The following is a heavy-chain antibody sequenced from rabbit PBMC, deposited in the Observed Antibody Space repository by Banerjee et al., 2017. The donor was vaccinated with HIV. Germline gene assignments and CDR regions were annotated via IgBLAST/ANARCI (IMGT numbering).Heavy chain of an antibody. Sequence: QEQLEESGGDLVKPEGSLTLTCTASGFSFNNRYVMCWVRQAPGKGLEYIGYITYAGSAYYASWAKGRFTISKTSSTTVTLQMTSLTAADTATYFCARDLAGVIGWNFNLWGPGTLVTVS. V-gene: IGHV1S45*01. CDR1: GFSFNNRYV. D-gene: IGHD4-1*01. CDR3: ARDLAGVIGWNFNL. J-gene: IGHJ4*01. CDR2: ITYAGSA.